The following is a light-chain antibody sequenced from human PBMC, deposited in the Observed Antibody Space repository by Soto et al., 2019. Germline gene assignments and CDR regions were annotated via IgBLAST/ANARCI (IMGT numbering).Light chain of an antibody. V-gene: IGKV3-11*01. CDR3: QQRSNWPPSWT. Sequence: EIVLTQSPATLSLSPGERATLSRRASQSVSSYLAWYQQKPGQAPRLLIYDASNRATGIPARFSGSGSGTDFTLTISSLEPEDFAVYYCQQRSNWPPSWTFGQGTKVEIK. CDR2: DAS. J-gene: IGKJ1*01. CDR1: QSVSSY.